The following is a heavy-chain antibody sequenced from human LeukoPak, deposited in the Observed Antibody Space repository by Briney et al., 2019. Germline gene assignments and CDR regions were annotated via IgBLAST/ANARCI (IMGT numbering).Heavy chain of an antibody. J-gene: IGHJ6*02. V-gene: IGHV1-2*02. Sequence: GASVKVSCKASGYTFTGYYMHWVRQAPGQGLEWMGWINPNSGGTNYAQKFQSRVTMTRDTSISTAYMELSRLRSDDTAVYYCARAMVEYYYGMDVWGQGTTVTVSS. CDR3: ARAMVEYYYGMDV. CDR2: INPNSGGT. CDR1: GYTFTGYY. D-gene: IGHD3-10*01.